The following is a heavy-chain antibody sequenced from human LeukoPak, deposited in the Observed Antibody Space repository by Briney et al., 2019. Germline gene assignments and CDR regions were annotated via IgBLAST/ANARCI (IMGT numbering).Heavy chain of an antibody. J-gene: IGHJ4*02. D-gene: IGHD2-21*01. CDR3: ARGLSGGNSGDCTPFDY. CDR2: INHSGST. CDR1: GGSFSGYY. Sequence: SETLSLTCAVYGGSFSGYYWSWIRQPPGKGLEWIGEINHSGSTNYNPSLKSRVTISVDTSKSQFSLKLSSVTAADTAVYYYARGLSGGNSGDCTPFDYWGQGTLVTVSS. V-gene: IGHV4-34*01.